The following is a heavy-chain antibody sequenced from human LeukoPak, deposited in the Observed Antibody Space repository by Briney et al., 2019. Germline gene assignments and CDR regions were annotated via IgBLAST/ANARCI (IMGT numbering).Heavy chain of an antibody. CDR1: GGSINSGDYY. J-gene: IGHJ4*02. CDR2: IYTSGST. D-gene: IGHD3-10*01. V-gene: IGHV4-61*02. CDR3: ARALLYGSGSHFDY. Sequence: SETLSLTCTVSGGSINSGDYYWGWIRQPAGKGLEWIGRIYTSGSTNYNPSLKSRVTISVDTSKNQFSLKLSSVTAADTAVYYCARALLYGSGSHFDYWGQGTLVTVSS.